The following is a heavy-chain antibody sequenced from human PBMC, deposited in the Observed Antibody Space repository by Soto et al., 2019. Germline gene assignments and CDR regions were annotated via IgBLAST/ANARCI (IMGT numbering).Heavy chain of an antibody. CDR2: MSYDGNSK. V-gene: IGHV3-30-3*01. J-gene: IGHJ4*02. Sequence: QVQLVESGGGVVQPGRSLRLSCAASGFTFSSYSMHWVRQAPGKGLEWVAAMSYDGNSKYFADSVKGRFTISRDNSKSTLSLQMNSLGTEDSAVYYCARGRTVRDHDDFDCWGQGTLVTVSS. D-gene: IGHD2-21*01. CDR1: GFTFSSYS. CDR3: ARGRTVRDHDDFDC.